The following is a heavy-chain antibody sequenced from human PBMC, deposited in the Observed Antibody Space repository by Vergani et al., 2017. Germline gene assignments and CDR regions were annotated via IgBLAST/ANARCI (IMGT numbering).Heavy chain of an antibody. CDR2: IWYDGSNK. V-gene: IGHV3-33*01. CDR1: GFTFSSYG. J-gene: IGHJ3*02. D-gene: IGHD6-19*01. CDR3: ARGEIAVAGNFPDAFDI. Sequence: QVQLVESGGGVVQPGRSLRLSCAASGFTFSSYGMHWVRQAPGKGLEWVAVIWYDGSNKYYADSVKGRFTISRDNSKNTLYLQMNSLRAEDTAVYYCARGEIAVAGNFPDAFDIWGEGTMVTVSS.